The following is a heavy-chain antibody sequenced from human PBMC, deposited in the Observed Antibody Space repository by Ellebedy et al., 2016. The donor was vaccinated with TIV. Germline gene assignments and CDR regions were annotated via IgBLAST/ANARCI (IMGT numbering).Heavy chain of an antibody. D-gene: IGHD4-17*01. CDR3: ARADYGDYDNY. CDR2: ISSSSSGI. J-gene: IGHJ4*02. Sequence: GGSLRLSXAASGFTFSRSAMHWVRQAPGKGLEWVSYISSSSSGIYYAESVKGRFTISRDNAKNSLYLQMNSLRAEDTAVYYCARADYGDYDNYWGQGTLVTVSS. V-gene: IGHV3-48*04. CDR1: GFTFSRSA.